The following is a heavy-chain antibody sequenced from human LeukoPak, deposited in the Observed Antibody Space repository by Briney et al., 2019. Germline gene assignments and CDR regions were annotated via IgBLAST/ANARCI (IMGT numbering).Heavy chain of an antibody. CDR3: ARGDCPGPCAFDI. CDR2: INHSGST. CDR1: GGSFSGYY. Sequence: PSETLSLTCAVYGGSFSGYYWSWIRQPPGKGLEWIGEINHSGSTNYNPSLKSRVTISVDTSKNQFSLKLSSVTAADTAVYYCARGDCPGPCAFDIWGQGTMVTVSS. V-gene: IGHV4-34*01. J-gene: IGHJ3*02. D-gene: IGHD2-21*02.